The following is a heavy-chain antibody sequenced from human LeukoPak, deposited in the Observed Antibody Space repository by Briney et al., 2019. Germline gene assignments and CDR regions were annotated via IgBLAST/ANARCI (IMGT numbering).Heavy chain of an antibody. V-gene: IGHV3-23*01. J-gene: IGHJ4*02. CDR2: IMHDSGTT. CDR3: ARIGATTRILLDN. CDR1: GFPFSRFA. D-gene: IGHD2-15*01. Sequence: GGSETLLCKASGFPFSRFAVTWVRQAPGKGLEWVSGIMHDSGTTYYADSVKGRFTISRDNSKNTLYLQMNSLRVADTAVYYCARIGATTRILLDNWGQGALVTVSS.